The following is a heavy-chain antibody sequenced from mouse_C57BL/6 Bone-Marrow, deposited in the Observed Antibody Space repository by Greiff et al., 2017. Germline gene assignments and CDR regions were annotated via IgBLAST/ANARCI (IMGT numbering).Heavy chain of an antibody. D-gene: IGHD2-4*01. CDR1: GYTFTSYW. CDR2: IYPGSGST. J-gene: IGHJ4*01. V-gene: IGHV1-55*01. CDR3: AKPREVYYEYEGRSYYALDY. Sequence: QVQLQQPGAELVKPGASVKMSCKASGYTFTSYWITWVKQRPGQGLEWIGDIYPGSGSTNYNEKFKSKATLTVDTSSSTAYMQLSSLTSADSAVFYCAKPREVYYEYEGRSYYALDYWGQGTTVTVSS.